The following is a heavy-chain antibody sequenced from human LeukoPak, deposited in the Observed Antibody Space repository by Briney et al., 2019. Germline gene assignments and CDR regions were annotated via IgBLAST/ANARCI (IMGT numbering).Heavy chain of an antibody. CDR1: GYTFTGYY. CDR2: INPNSGGT. V-gene: IGHV1-2*02. J-gene: IGHJ4*02. Sequence: GASVKVSCKASGYTFTGYYMHWVRQAPGQGLEWMGWINPNSGGTNYAQKFQGRVTMTRDTSISTAYMELSRLRSDDTAVYYCARDRYYYDSSGYYPPFDYWGQGTLVTVSS. D-gene: IGHD3-22*01. CDR3: ARDRYYYDSSGYYPPFDY.